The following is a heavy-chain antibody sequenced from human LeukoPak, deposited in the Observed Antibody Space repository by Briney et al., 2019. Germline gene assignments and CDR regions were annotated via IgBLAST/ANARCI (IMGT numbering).Heavy chain of an antibody. Sequence: GASVKVSCKASGYTFTSYDINWVRQATGQGLEWMGWMNPNSGNTGYAQKFQGRVTMTRNTSISTAYMELSSLRSEDTAVYYCARGQGIAARLNYYYYGMDAWGQGTTVTVSS. V-gene: IGHV1-8*01. CDR2: MNPNSGNT. CDR1: GYTFTSYD. CDR3: ARGQGIAARLNYYYYGMDA. D-gene: IGHD6-6*01. J-gene: IGHJ6*02.